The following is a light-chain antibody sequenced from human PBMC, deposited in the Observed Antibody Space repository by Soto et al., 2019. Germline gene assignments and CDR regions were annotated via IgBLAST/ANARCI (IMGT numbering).Light chain of an antibody. CDR2: GNS. J-gene: IGLJ3*02. CDR3: QSYDSSLSGWV. Sequence: QSVLTQPPSVSGAPGQRVTISCTGSSSXXGAAYDVHWYQQLPGTAPKLLIYGNSNRPSGVPDRFSGSKSGTSASLAITGLRXXXXAXXXCQSYDSSLSGWVFGGGTKLTVL. V-gene: IGLV1-40*01. CDR1: SSXXGAAYD.